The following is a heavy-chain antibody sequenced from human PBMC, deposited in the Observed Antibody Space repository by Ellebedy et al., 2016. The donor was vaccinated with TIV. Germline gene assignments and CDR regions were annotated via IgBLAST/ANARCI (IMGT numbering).Heavy chain of an antibody. CDR3: VIDSGSYYNLGAFDI. V-gene: IGHV3-64D*06. D-gene: IGHD3-10*01. J-gene: IGHJ3*02. CDR1: GFTFSSYA. CDR2: ISSNGGST. Sequence: GESLKISCSASGFTFSSYAMHWVRQAPGKGLEYVSAISSNGGSTYYADSVKGRFTISRDNSKNTLYLQMSSLRAEDTAVYYCVIDSGSYYNLGAFDIWGQGTMVTVSS.